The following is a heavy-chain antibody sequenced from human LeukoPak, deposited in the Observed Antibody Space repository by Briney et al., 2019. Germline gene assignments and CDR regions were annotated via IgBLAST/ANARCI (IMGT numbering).Heavy chain of an antibody. CDR2: ISSSSSYI. V-gene: IGHV3-21*01. J-gene: IGHJ4*02. D-gene: IGHD3-3*01. CDR1: GFTFSSYS. CDR3: ARDPPYDFWSGYYPPHFDY. Sequence: PGGSLRLSCAASGFTFSSYSMNWVRQAPGKGLEWVSSISSSSSYIYYADSVKGRFTISRDNAKNSLYLQMNSLRAEDTAVYYCARDPPYDFWSGYYPPHFDYWGQGTLVTVSS.